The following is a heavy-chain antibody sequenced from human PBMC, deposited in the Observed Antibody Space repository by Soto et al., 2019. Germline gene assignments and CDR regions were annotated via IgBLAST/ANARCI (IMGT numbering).Heavy chain of an antibody. V-gene: IGHV3-15*07. D-gene: IGHD3-22*01. CDR3: TTEKPYDSSGYYVLGWFDP. CDR2: IKSKTDGGTT. CDR1: GFTFSNAW. J-gene: IGHJ5*02. Sequence: SGGSLRLSCAASGFTFSNAWMNWVRQAPGKGLEWVGRIKSKTDGGTTDYAAPVKGRFTISRDDSKNTLYLQMNSLKTEDTAVYYCTTEKPYDSSGYYVLGWFDPWGQGTLVTVSS.